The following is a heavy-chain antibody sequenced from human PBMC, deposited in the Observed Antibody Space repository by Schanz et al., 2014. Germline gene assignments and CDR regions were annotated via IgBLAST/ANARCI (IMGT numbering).Heavy chain of an antibody. J-gene: IGHJ6*03. CDR1: GGTFSSDT. CDR3: AGADCSSASYYTGYYYMDV. V-gene: IGHV1-69*02. CDR2: IVPIAGIT. D-gene: IGHD2-2*02. Sequence: VQLEQSGAEAKKPGSSVKVSCKASGGTFSSDTFSWVRQAPGQGLEWMGRIVPIAGITNYAQRFQGRVTITRDTAASTTYMELTSLRSEDTTVNDWAGADCSSASYYTGYYYMDVWGQGTILTVSS.